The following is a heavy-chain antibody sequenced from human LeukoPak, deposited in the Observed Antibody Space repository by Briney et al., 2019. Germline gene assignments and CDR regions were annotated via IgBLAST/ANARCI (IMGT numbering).Heavy chain of an antibody. V-gene: IGHV3-43*02. D-gene: IGHD3-10*01. Sequence: GGSLRLSCAASGFTFDDYAMHWVRQAPGKGLEWVSLISGDGATTYYAASVKGRFTISRDHKKNVLYLQMNNLETEDTALFYCAKDLSSVFDALNIWGQGTLVTVSS. CDR3: AKDLSSVFDALNI. CDR2: ISGDGATT. CDR1: GFTFDDYA. J-gene: IGHJ3*02.